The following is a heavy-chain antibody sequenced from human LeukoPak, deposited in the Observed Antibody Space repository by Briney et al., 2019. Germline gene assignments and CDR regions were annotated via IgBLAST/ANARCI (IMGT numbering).Heavy chain of an antibody. CDR1: GFTFSSYA. J-gene: IGHJ4*02. D-gene: IGHD3-9*01. V-gene: IGHV3-23*01. CDR3: AKGGTVLPAAMGLRYFDFRENYYFDY. Sequence: PGGSLRLSCAASGFTFSSYAMSCGRQAPGKGLEWVSVISGSGDSTYYADSVKGRFTISRDNSKNTLFLQMNSLRAEDTAVYYCAKGGTVLPAAMGLRYFDFRENYYFDYWGQGTLVAVSS. CDR2: ISGSGDST.